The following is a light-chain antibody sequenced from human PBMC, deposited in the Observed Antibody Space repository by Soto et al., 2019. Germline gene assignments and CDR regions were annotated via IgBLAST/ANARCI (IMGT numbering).Light chain of an antibody. CDR2: GXS. J-gene: IGKJ1*01. CDR3: QQYGTSPRT. Sequence: DIVVTQSPGTLPLSQGERATLSXRASHSISSNYVAWYQQKPGXPPRLXXYGXSSRATGIPDRLSGRGSGTDFTLPISRLEPEDVAVYLCQQYGTSPRTVGQGTKVEI. CDR1: HSISSNY. V-gene: IGKV3-20*01.